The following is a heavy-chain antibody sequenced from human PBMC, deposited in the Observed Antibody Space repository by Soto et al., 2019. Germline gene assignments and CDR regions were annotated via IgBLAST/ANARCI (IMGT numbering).Heavy chain of an antibody. V-gene: IGHV4-34*01. CDR3: ARFLTVTQTSFDY. J-gene: IGHJ4*02. Sequence: QVQLQQWGAGLLKPSETLSLTCAVYGGSFSGYYWNWIRQPPGKGLEWIEEINHSGSTNYNPSLKSRVTISVDTSRNQFSLKLSSVTAADTAVYYCARFLTVTQTSFDYWGQGTLVTVSS. CDR2: INHSGST. D-gene: IGHD4-17*01. CDR1: GGSFSGYY.